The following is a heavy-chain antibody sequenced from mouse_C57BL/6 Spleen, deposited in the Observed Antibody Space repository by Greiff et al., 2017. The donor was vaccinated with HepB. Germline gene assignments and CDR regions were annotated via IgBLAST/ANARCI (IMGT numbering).Heavy chain of an antibody. J-gene: IGHJ2*01. V-gene: IGHV1-7*01. CDR3: AREGAADSSGSYFDY. Sequence: VQLQQSGAELAKPGASVKLSCKASGYTFTSYWMHWVKQRPGQGLEWIGYINPSSGYTKYNQKFKDKATLTADKSSSTAYMQLSILTYENSAVYDCAREGAADSSGSYFDYWGQGTTLTVSS. CDR2: INPSSGYT. D-gene: IGHD3-2*02. CDR1: GYTFTSYW.